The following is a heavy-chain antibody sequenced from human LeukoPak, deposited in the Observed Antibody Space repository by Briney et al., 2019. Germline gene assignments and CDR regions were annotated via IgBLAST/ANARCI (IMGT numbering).Heavy chain of an antibody. Sequence: GGSLRLSCAASGFTFSSYWMSWVRQAPGKGLEWVANIKQDGSEKYYVDSVKGRFTISRDNAKNSLYLQMNSLRAEDTAVYYCARGDDYGDNSFDNWGQGTLVTVSS. CDR1: GFTFSSYW. CDR3: ARGDDYGDNSFDN. D-gene: IGHD4-17*01. CDR2: IKQDGSEK. J-gene: IGHJ4*02. V-gene: IGHV3-7*01.